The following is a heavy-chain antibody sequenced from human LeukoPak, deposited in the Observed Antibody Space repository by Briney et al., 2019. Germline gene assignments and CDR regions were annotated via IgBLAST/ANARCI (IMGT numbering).Heavy chain of an antibody. D-gene: IGHD3-22*01. CDR1: GGSISSGGYY. CDR3: ARSLYYYDSSF. V-gene: IGHV4-30-2*01. CDR2: IYHSGST. Sequence: SETLSLTCTVSGGSISSGGYYWSWIRQPPGKGLEWIGYIYHSGSTYYNPSLKSRVTISVDRSKNQFSLKLSSVTAADTAVYYCARSLYYYDSSFWGQGTLVTASS. J-gene: IGHJ4*02.